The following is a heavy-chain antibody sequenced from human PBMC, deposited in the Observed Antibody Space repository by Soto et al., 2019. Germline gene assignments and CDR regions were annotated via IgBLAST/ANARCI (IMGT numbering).Heavy chain of an antibody. J-gene: IGHJ4*02. CDR3: AREGQLCY. D-gene: IGHD6-6*01. CDR2: ISGYNGNT. V-gene: IGHV1-18*01. CDR1: GYTFTSYC. Sequence: ASVKVSCKASGYTFTSYCISWVRQAPGQGLEWMGWISGYNGNTNYAERLQGRVTMTTDTSTSTAYMELKSLRYDDTAVYYCAREGQLCYWGQGTPVTVSS.